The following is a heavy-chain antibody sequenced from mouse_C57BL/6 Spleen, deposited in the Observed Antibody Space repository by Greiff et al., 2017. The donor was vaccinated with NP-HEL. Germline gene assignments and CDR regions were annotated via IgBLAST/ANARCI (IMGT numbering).Heavy chain of an antibody. J-gene: IGHJ4*01. CDR1: GYSFTGYY. V-gene: IGHV1-42*01. CDR3: ARSGQLGAMDY. Sequence: VQLKESGPELVKPGASVKISCKASGYSFTGYYMNWVKQSPEKSLEWIGEINPSTGGTTYNQKFKATATLTVDKSSSTAYMQLKSLTSEDSAVYYCARSGQLGAMDYWGQGTSVTVSS. CDR2: INPSTGGT. D-gene: IGHD3-3*01.